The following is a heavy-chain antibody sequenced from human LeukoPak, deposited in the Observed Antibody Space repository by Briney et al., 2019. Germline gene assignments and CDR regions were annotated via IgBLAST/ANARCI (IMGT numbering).Heavy chain of an antibody. V-gene: IGHV3-48*01. Sequence: GGTLRLSCAASGFTFSSYGMSWVRQAPGKGLEWVSYISSSSSTIYYADSVKGRFTISRDNAKNSLYLQMNSLRAEDTAVYYCARVSSGWYGPGGFFDPWGQGTLVTVSS. D-gene: IGHD6-19*01. J-gene: IGHJ5*02. CDR2: ISSSSSTI. CDR1: GFTFSSYG. CDR3: ARVSSGWYGPGGFFDP.